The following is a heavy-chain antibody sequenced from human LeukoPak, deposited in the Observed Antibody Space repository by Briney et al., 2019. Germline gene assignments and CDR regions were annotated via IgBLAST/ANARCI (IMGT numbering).Heavy chain of an antibody. Sequence: TGGSLRLSCAASGFTFSSYGMSWVRQTPGKGLEWVSAISGSGGSTYYADSVKGRFTISRDNSKNTLYLQMNSLRAEDTAVYYCAKDLRARYCSGGSCWGAPNAWGQGTLVTVSS. CDR2: ISGSGGST. CDR3: AKDLRARYCSGGSCWGAPNA. V-gene: IGHV3-23*01. CDR1: GFTFSSYG. J-gene: IGHJ5*02. D-gene: IGHD2-15*01.